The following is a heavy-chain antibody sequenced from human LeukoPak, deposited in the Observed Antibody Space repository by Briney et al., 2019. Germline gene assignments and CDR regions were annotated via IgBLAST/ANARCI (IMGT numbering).Heavy chain of an antibody. J-gene: IGHJ4*02. Sequence: SETLSLTCTVSGVSISSSNSYWGWIRQPPGKGLEWIGSIYYSGNTYYNASLKSRVSISIDTSKNRFSLKLTSVTAADTAVYYRARQTGSGLFILPGGQGTLVTVSS. V-gene: IGHV4-39*01. CDR2: IYYSGNT. CDR3: ARQTGSGLFILP. CDR1: GVSISSSNSY. D-gene: IGHD3/OR15-3a*01.